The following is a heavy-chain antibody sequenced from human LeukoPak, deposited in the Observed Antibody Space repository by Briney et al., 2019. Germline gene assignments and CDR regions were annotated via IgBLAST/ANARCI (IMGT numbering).Heavy chain of an antibody. CDR3: AGGSTISLGFDY. CDR1: GFTFSSYS. Sequence: GGSLRLSCAASGFTFSSYSMNWVRQAPGKGLEWVSSISSSSRYIYYADSVKGRFTISRDNAKNSLYLQMNSLRAEDTAVYYCAGGSTISLGFDYWGQGTLVTVSS. J-gene: IGHJ4*02. V-gene: IGHV3-21*01. CDR2: ISSSSRYI. D-gene: IGHD2/OR15-2a*01.